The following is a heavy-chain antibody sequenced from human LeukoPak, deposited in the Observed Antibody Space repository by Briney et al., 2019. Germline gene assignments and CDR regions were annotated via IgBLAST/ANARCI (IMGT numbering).Heavy chain of an antibody. CDR2: ISGSGGST. J-gene: IGHJ4*02. Sequence: GGSLRLSCAASGFTFSSYAMSWVRQAPGKGVEWVSAISGSGGSTYYADSVKGRFTISRDNSKNTLYLQMNSLRAEDTAVYYCAKRGATPSWGYYLDYWGQGTLVTVSS. D-gene: IGHD1-26*01. CDR3: AKRGATPSWGYYLDY. V-gene: IGHV3-23*01. CDR1: GFTFSSYA.